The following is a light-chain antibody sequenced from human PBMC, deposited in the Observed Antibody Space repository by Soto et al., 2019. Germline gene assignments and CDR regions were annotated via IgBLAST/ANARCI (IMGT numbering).Light chain of an antibody. CDR2: GVT. J-gene: IGLJ1*01. CDR1: NSGIGAYNE. CDR3: STYTTAYFYV. Sequence: QSVLTQPASVLGSPGQSVTICCTGSNSGIGAYNEVSMYKQHTGKAPKLIIHGVTNRPSGVSHRFSGSKSDYTASLTISGLQAEDEGDYYCSTYTTAYFYVFGTGTKVTVL. V-gene: IGLV2-14*03.